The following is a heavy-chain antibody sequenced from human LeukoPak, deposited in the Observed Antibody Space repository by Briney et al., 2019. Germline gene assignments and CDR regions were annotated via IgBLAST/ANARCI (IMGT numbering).Heavy chain of an antibody. CDR1: GFTVSSNY. Sequence: GGSLRLSCAASGFTVSSNYMSWVRQAPGKGLEWVGRIKSKTDGGTTDYAAPVKGRFTISRDDSKNTLYLQMNSLKTEDTAVYYCTTENHDFWSGYYTYYYYYYMDVWGKGTTVTVSS. D-gene: IGHD3-3*01. J-gene: IGHJ6*03. V-gene: IGHV3-15*01. CDR3: TTENHDFWSGYYTYYYYYYMDV. CDR2: IKSKTDGGTT.